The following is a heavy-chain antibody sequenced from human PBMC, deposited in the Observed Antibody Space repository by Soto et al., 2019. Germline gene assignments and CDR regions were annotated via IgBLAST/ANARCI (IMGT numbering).Heavy chain of an antibody. CDR3: ARLGGYGDRATDS. CDR2: TYYSGST. J-gene: IGHJ4*02. D-gene: IGHD4-17*01. CDR1: GGSISSSTYY. Sequence: SETLSLTCTVSGGSISSSTYYWVWIRQPPGKGLEWIGTTYYSGSTYYNPSLKSRLTISVDSSKNQFSLKLSSVTAADTAVYYCARLGGYGDRATDSWGQGTLVTVSS. V-gene: IGHV4-39*01.